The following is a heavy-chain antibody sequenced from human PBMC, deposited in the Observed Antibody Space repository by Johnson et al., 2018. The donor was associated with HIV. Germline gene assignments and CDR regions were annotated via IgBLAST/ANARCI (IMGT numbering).Heavy chain of an antibody. J-gene: IGHJ3*01. D-gene: IGHD3-22*01. CDR3: TTWGVSSGYYFFH. CDR1: GFTFSNAW. CDR2: IKSKTDGGTT. V-gene: IGHV3-15*01. Sequence: VQLVESGGGLVKPGGSLRLSCAASGFTFSNAWMTWVRQAPGKGLEWVGRIKSKTDGGTTDYAALVKGRFSISRDDSKNTLFLQMNSLKTEDTAVYYCTTWGVSSGYYFFHWGQGTMVTVSS.